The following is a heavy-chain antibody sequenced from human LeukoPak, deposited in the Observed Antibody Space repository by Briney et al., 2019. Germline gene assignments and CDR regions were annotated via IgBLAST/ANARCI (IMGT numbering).Heavy chain of an antibody. Sequence: PGGSLRLSCAASGFTFSSYEMNWVRQAPGEGLQWVSYISSSGNTIYYADSVKGRFTISRDNATNSLYLQMNSLRAEDTAVYYCARGGYTFGYDDYWGQGTLVTVSS. V-gene: IGHV3-48*03. J-gene: IGHJ4*02. CDR1: GFTFSSYE. CDR3: ARGGYTFGYDDY. D-gene: IGHD5-18*01. CDR2: ISSSGNTI.